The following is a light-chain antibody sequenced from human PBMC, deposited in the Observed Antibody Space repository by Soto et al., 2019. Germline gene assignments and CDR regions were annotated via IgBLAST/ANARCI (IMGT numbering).Light chain of an antibody. J-gene: IGLJ1*01. CDR1: TSDVGAYDY. V-gene: IGLV2-8*01. CDR2: EVS. CDR3: ASYAGSDIYY. Sequence: QSVLTRPPSASGSPGQSVTISCTGATSDVGAYDYVSWYQQHPGKVPKLMIYEVSKRPSGVPDRFSGSKSGNTASLTVSGLQAEDEADYYCASYAGSDIYYFGTGTKLTVL.